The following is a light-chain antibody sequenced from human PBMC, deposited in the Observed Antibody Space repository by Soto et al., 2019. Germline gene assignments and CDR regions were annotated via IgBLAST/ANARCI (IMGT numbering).Light chain of an antibody. CDR3: QQYEKYTLT. CDR2: AAS. CDR1: QRLXSW. V-gene: IGKV1-5*01. Sequence: MLLTQCPSTLSASVGDRVTITCRASQRLXSWLACDQQKPGKAPKVLXDAASSLESGGPSRLSGSGSGTEFTPTITSLQHDDSATYYSQQYEKYTLTFGGGTKVDI. J-gene: IGKJ4*01.